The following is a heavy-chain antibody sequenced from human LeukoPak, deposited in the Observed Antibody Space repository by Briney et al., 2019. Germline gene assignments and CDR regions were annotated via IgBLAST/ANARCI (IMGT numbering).Heavy chain of an antibody. J-gene: IGHJ4*02. Sequence: PGGSLRLSCEASGFTFRSYAMNWVRQAPGKGLEWVSVISGSGEGTHYADSVKGRFTISRDNSKNTLYLQMNSLRVEDTAVYSCAKAPGFTVVTSFDWWGQGTLVTVSS. CDR1: GFTFRSYA. D-gene: IGHD4-23*01. CDR2: ISGSGEGT. CDR3: AKAPGFTVVTSFDW. V-gene: IGHV3-23*01.